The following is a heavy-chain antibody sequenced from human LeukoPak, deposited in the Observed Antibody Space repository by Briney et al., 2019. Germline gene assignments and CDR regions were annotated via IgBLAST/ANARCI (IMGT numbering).Heavy chain of an antibody. V-gene: IGHV3-7*01. CDR3: ARGGHRQKEF. CDR1: GFTFSDHW. D-gene: IGHD3-10*01. CDR2: INEDGATK. Sequence: GGSLRLSCAASGFTFSDHWMAWVRQAPGKGLEWVANINEDGATKNYVDSVKGRFTISRDSAKNSLHLQMSSLRAEDTAVYYCARGGHRQKEFWGQGTLVTVSS. J-gene: IGHJ4*02.